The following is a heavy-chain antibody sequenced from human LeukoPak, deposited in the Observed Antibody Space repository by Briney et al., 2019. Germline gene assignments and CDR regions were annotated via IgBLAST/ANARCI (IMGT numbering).Heavy chain of an antibody. CDR1: GGSISSSSYY. J-gene: IGHJ5*02. Sequence: SETLSLTCTVSGGSISSSSYYWGWIRQPPGKGLEWIGSIYYSGSTYYNPSLKSRATIPVDTSKNQFSLKLSSVTAADTAVYYCARAPQYSSGWYILNWFDPWGQGTLVTVSS. D-gene: IGHD6-19*01. CDR2: IYYSGST. CDR3: ARAPQYSSGWYILNWFDP. V-gene: IGHV4-39*07.